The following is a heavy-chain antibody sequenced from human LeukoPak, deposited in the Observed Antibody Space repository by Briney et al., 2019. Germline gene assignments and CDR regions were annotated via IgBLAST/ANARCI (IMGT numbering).Heavy chain of an antibody. V-gene: IGHV1-2*02. Sequence: ASVKVSCTASGYTFTGYYMHWVRQAPGQGLEWMGWINPNSGGTNYAQKFQGRVTMTRDTSISTAYMELSRLRSDDTAVYYCARDQETYMTGTTWIYYYGMDVWGQGTTVTVSS. J-gene: IGHJ6*02. CDR2: INPNSGGT. CDR1: GYTFTGYY. D-gene: IGHD1-7*01. CDR3: ARDQETYMTGTTWIYYYGMDV.